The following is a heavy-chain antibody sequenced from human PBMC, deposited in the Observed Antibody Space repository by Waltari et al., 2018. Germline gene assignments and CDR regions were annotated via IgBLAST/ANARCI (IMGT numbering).Heavy chain of an antibody. J-gene: IGHJ4*02. CDR2: SSXGGDSX. V-gene: IGHV3-23*01. D-gene: IGHD6-19*01. CDR3: AXGISGWYEDGGX. CDR1: GFTFSNYA. Sequence: EVXLXQSGXGLVQPGGSXRLSCAASGFTFSNYAMHWVRQAPGXGLEWXSGSSXGGDSXYYADYVKGRXTISRDSSKNTLYLQLNXLRAGDTAXYXCAXGISGWYEDGGXWGQGTLVTVSS.